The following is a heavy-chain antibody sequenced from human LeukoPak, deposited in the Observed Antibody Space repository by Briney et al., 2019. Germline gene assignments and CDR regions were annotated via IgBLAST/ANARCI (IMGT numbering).Heavy chain of an antibody. J-gene: IGHJ4*02. CDR1: GYTLTELS. Sequence: ASVKVPCKVPGYTLTELSMHWVRQAPGKGLEWMGGFDPEDGETIYAQKFQGRVTMTEDTSTDTAYMELSSLRSEDTAVYYCATGGSYEEYLDYWGQGTLVTVSS. V-gene: IGHV1-24*01. D-gene: IGHD1-26*01. CDR2: FDPEDGET. CDR3: ATGGSYEEYLDY.